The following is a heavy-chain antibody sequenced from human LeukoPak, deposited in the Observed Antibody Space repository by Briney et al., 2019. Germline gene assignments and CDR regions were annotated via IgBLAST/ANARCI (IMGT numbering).Heavy chain of an antibody. Sequence: PGGSLRLSCAASGFTFSSYSMNWVRQAPGKGLEWVSPISSSSSYIYYADSVKGRFTISRDNAKNSLYLQMNSLRAEDTAVYYCARELKAAAGTGNWFDRWGQGTLVTVSS. V-gene: IGHV3-21*01. CDR2: ISSSSSYI. D-gene: IGHD6-13*01. J-gene: IGHJ5*02. CDR3: ARELKAAAGTGNWFDR. CDR1: GFTFSSYS.